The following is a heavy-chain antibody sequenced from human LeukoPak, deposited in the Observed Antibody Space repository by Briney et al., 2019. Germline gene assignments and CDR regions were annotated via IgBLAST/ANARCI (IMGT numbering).Heavy chain of an antibody. CDR1: GYTFTSYG. V-gene: IGHV1-18*01. D-gene: IGHD3-10*01. CDR2: ISAYNGNT. Sequence: ASVKVSCKASGYTFTSYGISWVRQAPGQGLEWMGWISAYNGNTNYAQKLQGRVTMTTDTSTSTAYMELRSLRSDDTAVYYCARWVPITMVRGVLPWFDPWGQGTLVTVSS. J-gene: IGHJ5*02. CDR3: ARWVPITMVRGVLPWFDP.